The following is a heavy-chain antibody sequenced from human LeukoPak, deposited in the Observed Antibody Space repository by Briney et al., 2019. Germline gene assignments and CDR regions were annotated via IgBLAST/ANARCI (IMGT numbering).Heavy chain of an antibody. CDR2: IWYDGSNK. V-gene: IGHV3-33*01. Sequence: PGGSLRLSCAASGFTFSSYGMHWVCQAPGKGLEWVAVIWYDGSNKYYADSVKGRFTISRDNSKNTLYLQMNSLRAEDTAVYYCARASSGWTSLAPPSYWGQGTLVTVSS. D-gene: IGHD6-19*01. J-gene: IGHJ4*02. CDR1: GFTFSSYG. CDR3: ARASSGWTSLAPPSY.